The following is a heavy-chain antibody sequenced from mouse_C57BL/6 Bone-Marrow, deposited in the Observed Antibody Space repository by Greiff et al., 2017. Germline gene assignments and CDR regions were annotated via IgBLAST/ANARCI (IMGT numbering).Heavy chain of an antibody. D-gene: IGHD1-1*01. CDR3: ARQRGATVPFDY. J-gene: IGHJ2*01. V-gene: IGHV5-12*01. Sequence: EVQGVESGGGLVQPGGSLKLSCAASGFTFSDYYMYWVRQTPEKRLEWVAYISNGGGSTYYPDTVKGRFTISRDNAKTTLYLQMSRLKSEDTAMYYCARQRGATVPFDYWGQGTTLTVSS. CDR1: GFTFSDYY. CDR2: ISNGGGST.